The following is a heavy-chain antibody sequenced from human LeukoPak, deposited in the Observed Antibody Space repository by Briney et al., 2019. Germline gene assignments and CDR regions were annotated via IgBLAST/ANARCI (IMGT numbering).Heavy chain of an antibody. CDR2: IIPIFGTA. V-gene: IGHV1-69*13. Sequence: GASVKVSCKASGGTFSSYAISWVRQAPGQGLEWMGGIIPIFGTANYAQKFQGRVTITADESTSTAYMELSSLRSEDTAVYYCAKSLGIAAAGTFSYYWGQGTLVTVSS. J-gene: IGHJ4*02. CDR3: AKSLGIAAAGTFSYY. D-gene: IGHD6-13*01. CDR1: GGTFSSYA.